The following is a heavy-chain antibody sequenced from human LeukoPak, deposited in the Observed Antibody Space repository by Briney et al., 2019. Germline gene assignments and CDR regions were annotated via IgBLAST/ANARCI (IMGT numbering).Heavy chain of an antibody. D-gene: IGHD3-3*01. CDR3: AKALTIFGVVITNYFDY. CDR2: ISYDGSNK. Sequence: PGRSLRLSCAASGFTFSSYGMHWVRQAPGKGLEWVAVISYDGSNKYYADSVKGRFTISRDNSKNTLYLQMNSLRAEDTAVYYCAKALTIFGVVITNYFDYWGQGTLVTVSS. V-gene: IGHV3-30*18. J-gene: IGHJ4*02. CDR1: GFTFSSYG.